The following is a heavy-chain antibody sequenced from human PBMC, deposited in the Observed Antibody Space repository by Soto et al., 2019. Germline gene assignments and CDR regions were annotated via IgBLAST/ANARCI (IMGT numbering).Heavy chain of an antibody. CDR2: IYHSGST. CDR1: GGSISSGGYS. V-gene: IGHV4-30-2*01. Sequence: SETLSLTCAVSGGSISSGGYSWSWIRQPPGKGLEWIGYIYHSGSTYYNPSLKSRVTISVDRSKNQFSLKLSSVTAADTAVYYCARGPPMITFGGVIVIGGYYFDYWGQGTLVTVSS. CDR3: ARGPPMITFGGVIVIGGYYFDY. J-gene: IGHJ4*02. D-gene: IGHD3-16*02.